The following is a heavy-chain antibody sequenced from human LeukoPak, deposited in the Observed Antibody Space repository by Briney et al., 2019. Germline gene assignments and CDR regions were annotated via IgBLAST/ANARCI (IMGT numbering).Heavy chain of an antibody. CDR3: AKRGVVIRVILVGFHKEAYYFDS. V-gene: IGHV3-23*01. CDR2: ISGSGGNT. D-gene: IGHD3-22*01. CDR1: GITLSNYG. Sequence: GGSLRLSCAVSGITLSNYGMSWVRQAPGKGLEWVSGISGSGGNTYYADSVKGRLTISRDNSKNKLYLKMNSLRAEDTAVYFCAKRGVVIRVILVGFHKEAYYFDSWGEGALVTVSS. J-gene: IGHJ4*02.